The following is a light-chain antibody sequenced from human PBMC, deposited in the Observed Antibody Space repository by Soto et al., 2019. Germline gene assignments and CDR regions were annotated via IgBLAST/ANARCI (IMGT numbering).Light chain of an antibody. V-gene: IGKV3-20*01. CDR3: QQYGTSPWT. J-gene: IGKJ1*01. Sequence: EIVLTQSPGTLSLSPGERATLSCRASQRVSSSYLAWYQQKSGQAPRLLIYDASSRATGTPDRFRGSGSGTDFTLTISSLEPEDFADYYCQQYGTSPWTFGQGTKVEIK. CDR1: QRVSSSY. CDR2: DAS.